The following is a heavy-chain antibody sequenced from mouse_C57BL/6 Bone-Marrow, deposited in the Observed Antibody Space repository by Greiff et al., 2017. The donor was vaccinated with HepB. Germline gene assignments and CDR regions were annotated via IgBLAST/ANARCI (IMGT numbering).Heavy chain of an antibody. CDR1: GFSLTSYG. Sequence: VQLQQSGPGLVQPSQSLSITCTVSGFSLTSYGVHWVRQSPGKGLEWLGVIWRGGSTDYNAAFMSRLSITKDNSKSQVFFKMNSLQADDTAIYYCAKKGGHYYGSSYVYAMDYWGQGTSVTVSS. V-gene: IGHV2-5*01. J-gene: IGHJ4*01. CDR3: AKKGGHYYGSSYVYAMDY. D-gene: IGHD1-1*01. CDR2: IWRGGST.